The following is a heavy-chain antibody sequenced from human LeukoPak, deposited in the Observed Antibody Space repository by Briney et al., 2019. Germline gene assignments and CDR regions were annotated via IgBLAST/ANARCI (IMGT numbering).Heavy chain of an antibody. J-gene: IGHJ6*02. CDR1: GFTFSSYW. CDR2: INHNGNVN. Sequence: PGGSLRLSSAASGFTFSSYWMNWAHQAPGKGLEWVASINHNGNVNYYVDSVKGRFTISRDNAKDSLYLQMSNLRAEDTAVYFCASGGGLDVWGQGATVTVSS. V-gene: IGHV3-7*03. CDR3: ASGGGLDV. D-gene: IGHD3-10*01.